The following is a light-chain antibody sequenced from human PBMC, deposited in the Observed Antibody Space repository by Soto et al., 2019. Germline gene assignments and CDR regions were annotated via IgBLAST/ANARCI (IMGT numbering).Light chain of an antibody. CDR3: QQRSNWPT. J-gene: IGKJ2*01. CDR2: DAS. V-gene: IGKV3-11*01. Sequence: EIVLTQSPATLSLSPGERATLSCRASQSVSSYLAWYQQKPGQAPRLLIYDASNRATGIPARFSGSGSGTDCTLTISSLEPEDCAVYYCQQRSNWPTFGQGTKLEIK. CDR1: QSVSSY.